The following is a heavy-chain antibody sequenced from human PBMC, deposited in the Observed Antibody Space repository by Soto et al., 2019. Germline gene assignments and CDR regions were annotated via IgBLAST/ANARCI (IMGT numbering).Heavy chain of an antibody. V-gene: IGHV3-30*18. CDR1: GFTFSHYG. CDR2: ISYDGNNK. J-gene: IGHJ4*02. CDR3: AKDRRPHEYCSGGSCYNGFDY. D-gene: IGHD2-15*01. Sequence: SLRLSCAASGFTFSHYGMHWVRQAPGKGLEWVAVISYDGNNKYYADSVKGRFTISRDKSKNRLYLQMNSLRAEDTAVYYCAKDRRPHEYCSGGSCYNGFDYWGQGTLVTVSS.